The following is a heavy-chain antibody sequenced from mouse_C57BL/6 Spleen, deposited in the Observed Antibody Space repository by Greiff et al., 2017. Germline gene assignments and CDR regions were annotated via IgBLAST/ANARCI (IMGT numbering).Heavy chain of an antibody. CDR2: IYPGSGST. J-gene: IGHJ4*01. CDR1: GYTFTSYW. Sequence: QVQLQQPGAELVKPGASVKMSCKASGYTFTSYWITWVKQRPGQGLEWIGDIYPGSGSTNYNEKFKSKATLTVDTSSSTAYMQLSILTSEDSAVYYGARTYSNYVRAMDYWGQGTSVTVSS. V-gene: IGHV1-55*01. CDR3: ARTYSNYVRAMDY. D-gene: IGHD2-5*01.